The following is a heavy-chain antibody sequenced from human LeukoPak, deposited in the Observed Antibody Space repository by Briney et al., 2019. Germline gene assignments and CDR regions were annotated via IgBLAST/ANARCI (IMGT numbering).Heavy chain of an antibody. CDR3: ARGGPDSGRSEV. CDR1: GYTFTSYG. CDR2: ISAYNGNT. J-gene: IGHJ3*01. V-gene: IGHV1-18*01. D-gene: IGHD1-26*01. Sequence: ASVKVSCKASGYTFTSYGISWVRQAPGQGLEWMGWISAYNGNTNYAQKLQGRVTMTTDKSTSTAYMELSSLRSEDTAVYYCARGGPDSGRSEVWGQGTMVTVSS.